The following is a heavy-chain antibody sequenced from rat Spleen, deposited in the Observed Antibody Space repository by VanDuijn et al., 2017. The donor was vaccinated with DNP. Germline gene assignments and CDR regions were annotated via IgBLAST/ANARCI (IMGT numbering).Heavy chain of an antibody. D-gene: IGHD1-12*03. Sequence: VQLKESGPGLVQPSQTLSLTCTVSGFSLTSYGVSWVRQPPGKGLEWIASINTDGDSTYYLESVKGRFTISRDNAEGTVYLQMDSLRSEDTASYYCTTWGWLLGMDAWGQGTSVTVSS. CDR3: TTWGWLLGMDA. J-gene: IGHJ4*01. CDR2: INTDGDST. V-gene: IGHV5-19*01. CDR1: GFSLTSYG.